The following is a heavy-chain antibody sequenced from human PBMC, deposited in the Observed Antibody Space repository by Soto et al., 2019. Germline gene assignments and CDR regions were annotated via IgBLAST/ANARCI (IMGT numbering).Heavy chain of an antibody. CDR1: GCTFSSYA. Sequence: GGSLRLSCAASGCTFSSYAMSWVRQAPGKGLEWVSAISGSGGSTYYADSVKGRFTISRDNSKNTLYLQMNSLRAEDTAVYYCAKDGIVDYIWGSYRYPYFDYWGQGTLVTVSS. J-gene: IGHJ4*02. CDR3: AKDGIVDYIWGSYRYPYFDY. D-gene: IGHD3-16*02. CDR2: ISGSGGST. V-gene: IGHV3-23*01.